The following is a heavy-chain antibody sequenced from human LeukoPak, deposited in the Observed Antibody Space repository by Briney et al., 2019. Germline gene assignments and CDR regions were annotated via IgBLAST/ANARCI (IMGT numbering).Heavy chain of an antibody. D-gene: IGHD3-22*01. J-gene: IGHJ6*02. CDR2: IYYSGST. Sequence: SETLSLTCTVSGGSISSYYWSWIRQPPGKGLEWIGYIYYSGSTNYNPSLKSRVTISVDTSKNRFSLKLSSVTAADTAVYYCARGNYYDSSGYPIYYYYGMDVWGQGTTVTVSS. CDR1: GGSISSYY. CDR3: ARGNYYDSSGYPIYYYYGMDV. V-gene: IGHV4-59*01.